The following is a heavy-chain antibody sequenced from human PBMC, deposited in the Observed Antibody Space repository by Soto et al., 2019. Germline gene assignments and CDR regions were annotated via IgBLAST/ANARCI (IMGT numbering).Heavy chain of an antibody. CDR2: IRSKANSYAT. CDR3: TSPDSVTSY. Sequence: EVQLVESGGGLVQPGGSLKLSCAASGFTFSGSAMHWVRQASGKGLEWVGRIRSKANSYATAYAASVKGRFTISRDDSKNTAYLQMNSLKTEDTAVYYCTSPDSVTSYWGQGTLVTVSS. CDR1: GFTFSGSA. V-gene: IGHV3-73*02. D-gene: IGHD4-17*01. J-gene: IGHJ4*02.